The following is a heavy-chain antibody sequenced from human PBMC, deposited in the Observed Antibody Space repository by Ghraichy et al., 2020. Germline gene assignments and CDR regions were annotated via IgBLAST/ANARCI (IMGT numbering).Heavy chain of an antibody. V-gene: IGHV3-11*06. CDR1: GFTFSDYY. CDR3: ARDSSPHRYGDSPAFDY. D-gene: IGHD4-17*01. J-gene: IGHJ4*02. Sequence: GGSLRLSCAASGFTFSDYYMSWIRQAPGKGLEWVSYISSSSSYTNYADSVKGRFTISRDNAKNSLYLQMNSLRAEDTAVYYCARDSSPHRYGDSPAFDYWGQGTLVTVSS. CDR2: ISSSSSYT.